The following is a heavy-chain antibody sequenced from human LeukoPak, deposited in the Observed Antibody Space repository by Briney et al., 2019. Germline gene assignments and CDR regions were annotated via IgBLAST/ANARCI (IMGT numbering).Heavy chain of an antibody. CDR3: SKGETDTGTLTHVY. CDR2: ISGSGTTT. D-gene: IGHD1-7*01. J-gene: IGHJ4*02. V-gene: IGHV3-23*01. CDR1: GFTFSNYA. Sequence: GGSLRVSCAASGFTFSNYAMSWVRQAPGKRLEWVSAISGSGTTTHYADSVKGRFTVSRDNSKNTVFLQMHSLGAEDTAVYYCSKGETDTGTLTHVYWGQGTLVTVSS.